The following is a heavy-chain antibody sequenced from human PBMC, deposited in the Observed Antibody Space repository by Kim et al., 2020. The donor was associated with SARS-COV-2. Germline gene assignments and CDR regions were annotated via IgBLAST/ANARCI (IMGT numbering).Heavy chain of an antibody. CDR3: ATLHRLRYFDWLNDY. CDR1: GYTLTELS. Sequence: ASVKVSCKVSGYTLTELSMHWVRQAPGKGLEWMGGFDPEDGETIYAQKFQGRVTMTEDTSTDTAYMELSSLRSEDTAVYYCATLHRLRYFDWLNDYWGQGTLVTVSS. D-gene: IGHD3-9*01. CDR2: FDPEDGET. V-gene: IGHV1-24*01. J-gene: IGHJ4*02.